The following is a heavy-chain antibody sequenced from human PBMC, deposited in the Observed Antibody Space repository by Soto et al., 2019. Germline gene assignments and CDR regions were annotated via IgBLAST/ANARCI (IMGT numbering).Heavy chain of an antibody. J-gene: IGHJ6*02. CDR2: IYSGVDT. V-gene: IGHV3-53*01. D-gene: IGHD3-10*01. CDR3: TRAGSDPGNFYISNYYAMDV. CDR1: GFSVSSDY. Sequence: PGVSLRLSCAASGFSVSSDYMSWVRQAPGKGLEWVSLIYSGVDTYYADSVKGRFTISRDISSNTIYLHMTSLRADDTAIYYCTRAGSDPGNFYISNYYAMDVWGRGTTVTVSS.